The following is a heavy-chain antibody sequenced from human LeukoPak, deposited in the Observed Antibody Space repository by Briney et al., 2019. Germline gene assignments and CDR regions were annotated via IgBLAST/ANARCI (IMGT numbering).Heavy chain of an antibody. J-gene: IGHJ4*02. Sequence: ASVKVSCTASGYTFTGYYMHWVRQAPGQGLEWMGWINPNSGGTNYAQKFQGRVTMTRDTSISTAYMELSRLRSDDTAVYYCARSTYSRYYFDYWGQGTLVTVSS. CDR3: ARSTYSRYYFDY. V-gene: IGHV1-2*02. CDR2: INPNSGGT. D-gene: IGHD2-21*01. CDR1: GYTFTGYY.